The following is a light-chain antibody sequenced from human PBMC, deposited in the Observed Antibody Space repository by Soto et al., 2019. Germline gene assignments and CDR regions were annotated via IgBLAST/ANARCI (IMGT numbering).Light chain of an antibody. V-gene: IGKV3-20*01. CDR1: QSVSSSY. CDR3: QQYGSSPT. CDR2: VAS. Sequence: EIVLTQSPGTLSLSPGERATLSCRASQSVSSSYLAWYQQKPGQTPRLLIYVASSRATDIPDRFSGSGSGTDFTLTISRLEPEDFAVYYCQQYGSSPTFGGGTKVEIK. J-gene: IGKJ4*01.